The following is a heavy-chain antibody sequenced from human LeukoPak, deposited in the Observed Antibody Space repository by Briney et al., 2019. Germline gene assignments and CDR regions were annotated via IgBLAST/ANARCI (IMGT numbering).Heavy chain of an antibody. CDR2: ISAYNGNT. J-gene: IGHJ4*02. V-gene: IGHV1-18*01. D-gene: IGHD3-9*01. CDR3: ARTGLTYYDILTGYYDDY. CDR1: GYTFTSYG. Sequence: ASVKVSCKASGYTFTSYGISWVRQAPGQGLEWMGWISAYNGNTNYAQKLQGRVTMTTDTSTSTAYMGLRSLRSDDTAVYYCARTGLTYYDILTGYYDDYWGQGTLVTVSS.